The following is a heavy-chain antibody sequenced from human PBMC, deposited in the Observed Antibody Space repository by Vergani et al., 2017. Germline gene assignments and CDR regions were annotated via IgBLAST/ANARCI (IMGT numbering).Heavy chain of an antibody. Sequence: QVQLQESGPGLVKPSQTLSLTCTVSGGSISSGGYYWSWIRQHPGKGLEWIGYIYYSGSTNYNPSLKSRVTISVDTSKNQFSLKLSSVTAADTAVYYCARLYDFWSGYYYYGMDVWGQGTTVTVSS. CDR2: IYYSGST. V-gene: IGHV4-30-4*01. D-gene: IGHD3-3*01. J-gene: IGHJ6*02. CDR1: GGSISSGGYY. CDR3: ARLYDFWSGYYYYGMDV.